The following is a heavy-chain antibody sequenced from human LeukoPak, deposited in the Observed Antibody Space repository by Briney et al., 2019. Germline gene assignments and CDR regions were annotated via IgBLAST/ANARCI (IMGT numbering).Heavy chain of an antibody. CDR3: ARGLRRLGYCSSTSCLRYYFDY. J-gene: IGHJ4*02. Sequence: ASVKVSCKASGFTFTSSAMQWVRQARGQRLEWIGWIVVGSGNTNYAQKFQGRVTMTRNTSISTAYMELSSLRSEDTAVYHCARGLRRLGYCSSTSCLRYYFDYWGQGTLVTVSS. D-gene: IGHD2-2*01. V-gene: IGHV1-58*02. CDR1: GFTFTSSA. CDR2: IVVGSGNT.